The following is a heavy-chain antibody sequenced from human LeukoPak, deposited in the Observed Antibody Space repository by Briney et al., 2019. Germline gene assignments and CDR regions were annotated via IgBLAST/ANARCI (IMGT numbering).Heavy chain of an antibody. V-gene: IGHV5-51*01. J-gene: IGHJ5*02. CDR3: ARRDYKSEWFDP. CDR2: IYPGDFDT. D-gene: IGHD5-12*01. CDR1: GYSFTSYW. Sequence: GESLEISCKGSGYSFTSYWIGWVRQMPGKGLEWMGIIYPGDFDTRYSPSFQGQITISADKSISTAYLHWSSLRASDTAMYYCARRDYKSEWFDPWGQGTLVTVSS.